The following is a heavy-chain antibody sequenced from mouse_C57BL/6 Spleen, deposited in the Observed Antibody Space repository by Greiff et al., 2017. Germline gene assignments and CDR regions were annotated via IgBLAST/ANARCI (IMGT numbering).Heavy chain of an antibody. D-gene: IGHD4-1*01. V-gene: IGHV1-5*01. CDR2: IYPGNSDT. J-gene: IGHJ2*01. CDR1: GYTFTSYW. CDR3: TTSNWDQKGYFDY. Sequence: EVQLQQSGTVLARPGASVKMSCKTSGYTFTSYWMHWVKQRPGQGLEWIGAIYPGNSDTSYNQKFKGKAKLTAVTSASTAYMELSSLTNEDSAVYYCTTSNWDQKGYFDYWGQGTTLTVAS.